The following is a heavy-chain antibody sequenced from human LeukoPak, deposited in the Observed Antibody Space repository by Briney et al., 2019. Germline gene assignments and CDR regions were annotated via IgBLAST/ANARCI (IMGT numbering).Heavy chain of an antibody. Sequence: SETLSLTCTVSGGSISSYYWSWIRQPAGKGLEWIGRIYTSGSTNYNPSLKSRVTISVDTSKNQFSLKLSSVTAADTAVYYCARDRYCGGDCYSEDAFDIWGQGTMVTVSS. J-gene: IGHJ3*02. V-gene: IGHV4-4*07. CDR3: ARDRYCGGDCYSEDAFDI. CDR2: IYTSGST. D-gene: IGHD2-21*02. CDR1: GGSISSYY.